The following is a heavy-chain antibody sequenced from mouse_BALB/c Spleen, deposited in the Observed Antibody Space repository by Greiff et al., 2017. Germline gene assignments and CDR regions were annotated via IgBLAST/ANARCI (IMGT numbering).Heavy chain of an antibody. D-gene: IGHD2-3*01. CDR3: ARRWGYFDY. V-gene: IGHV5-12-2*01. CDR2: ISNGGGST. CDR1: GFTFSSYT. J-gene: IGHJ2*01. Sequence: EVKLMESGGGLVQPRGSLKLSCAASGFTFSSYTMSWVRQTPEKRLEWVAYISNGGGSTYYPDTVKGRFTISRDNAKNTLYLQMSSLKSEDTAMYYCARRWGYFDYWGQGTTLTVSS.